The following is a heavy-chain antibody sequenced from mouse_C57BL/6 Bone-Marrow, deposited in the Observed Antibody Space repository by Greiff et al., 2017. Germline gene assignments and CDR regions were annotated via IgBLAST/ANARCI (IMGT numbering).Heavy chain of an antibody. Sequence: EVLLVESGGDLVKPGGSLKLSCAASGFTFSSYGMSWVRQTPDKRLEWVATISSGGSYTYYPDSVKGRCTISRDNAKNTLYLQMSSLKSEDTAMYYCARQGVYYGYDGVAYWGQGTLVTVSA. CDR1: GFTFSSYG. V-gene: IGHV5-6*01. CDR2: ISSGGSYT. CDR3: ARQGVYYGYDGVAY. J-gene: IGHJ3*01. D-gene: IGHD2-2*01.